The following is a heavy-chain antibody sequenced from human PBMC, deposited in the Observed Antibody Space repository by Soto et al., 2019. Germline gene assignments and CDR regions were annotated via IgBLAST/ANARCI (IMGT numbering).Heavy chain of an antibody. J-gene: IGHJ5*02. CDR2: IYYSGST. D-gene: IGHD6-13*01. V-gene: IGHV4-39*01. CDR1: NGSISSSNW. CDR3: ARHQSHSSSYVDP. Sequence: SETLSLTCAVSNGSISSSNWWSWVRQPPGKGLEWIGSIYYSGSTYYNPSLKSRVTISVDTSKNQFSLKLSSVTAADTAVYYCARHQSHSSSYVDPWGQGTLVTVSS.